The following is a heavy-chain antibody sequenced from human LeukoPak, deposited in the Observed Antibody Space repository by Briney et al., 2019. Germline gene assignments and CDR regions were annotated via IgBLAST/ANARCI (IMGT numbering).Heavy chain of an antibody. CDR2: IGPTGTDR. Sequence: PGGSLRLSCAASGFTFSSCGFNWVRQAPGKGLEWVSSIGPTGTDRYYADSVRGRFTVSRDNAKNSMYLQMDSLRDEDTAVYYCATETIGRHYDYWGQGTLLTVSS. J-gene: IGHJ4*02. CDR1: GFTFSSCG. CDR3: ATETIGRHYDY. D-gene: IGHD1-14*01. V-gene: IGHV3-21*01.